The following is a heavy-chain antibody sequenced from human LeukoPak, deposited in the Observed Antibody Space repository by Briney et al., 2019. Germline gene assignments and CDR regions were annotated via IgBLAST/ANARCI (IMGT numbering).Heavy chain of an antibody. V-gene: IGHV4-59*01. CDR2: IYYSGST. Sequence: PSETLRLTCTVSGGTISSYYWSWIRQPPGKGLEWIGYIYYSGSTNYNPSLKSRVTISVDTSKNQYSLKLSSVTAADTAVYYCAIESSRETGRFAQGGGGTRVTVSS. D-gene: IGHD6-13*01. CDR3: AIESSRETGRFAQ. J-gene: IGHJ4*02. CDR1: GGTISSYY.